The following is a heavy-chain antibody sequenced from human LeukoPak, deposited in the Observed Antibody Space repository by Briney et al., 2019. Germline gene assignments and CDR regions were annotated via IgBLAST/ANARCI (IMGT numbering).Heavy chain of an antibody. CDR3: AGTYSSGWYDYYGMDV. V-gene: IGHV4-39*01. CDR2: IYYSGST. D-gene: IGHD6-19*01. Sequence: SETLSLTCTVSGGSISSSSYYWGWIRQPPGKGLEWIGSIYYSGSTYYNPSLKSRVTISVDTSKNQFSLKLSSVTAADTAVYYCAGTYSSGWYDYYGMDVWGQGTTVTVSS. CDR1: GGSISSSSYY. J-gene: IGHJ6*02.